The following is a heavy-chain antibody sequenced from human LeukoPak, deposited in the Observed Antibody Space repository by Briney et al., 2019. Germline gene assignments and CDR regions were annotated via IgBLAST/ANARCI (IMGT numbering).Heavy chain of an antibody. V-gene: IGHV1-2*02. D-gene: IGHD4-17*01. Sequence: ASVKVSCKPSGYSFTAYWIHWVRQAPGQGLEWLGWINPNSGGTNCVQKFQGRVTMTRDTSISTAYLELSRLRSDDTAVYYCGLTVTYSYGMDVWGQGTTVTVSS. CDR3: GLTVTYSYGMDV. J-gene: IGHJ6*02. CDR2: INPNSGGT. CDR1: GYSFTAYW.